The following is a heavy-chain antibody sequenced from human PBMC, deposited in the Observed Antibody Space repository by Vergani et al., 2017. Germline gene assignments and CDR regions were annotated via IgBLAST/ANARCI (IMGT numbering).Heavy chain of an antibody. Sequence: EVQLLESGGGLVQPGGSLRLSCAASGFTFSNHAMSWVRQAPGKGLEWVSTIDDRGDHTFYADSVKGRFTISRDNSKNTLYLQMNSLRADDTAIYYCAKDHLGHCYVNNCRYFDCWGQGTLVTVSS. V-gene: IGHV3-23*01. CDR2: IDDRGDHT. J-gene: IGHJ4*02. CDR3: AKDHLGHCYVNNCRYFDC. D-gene: IGHD2-15*01. CDR1: GFTFSNHA.